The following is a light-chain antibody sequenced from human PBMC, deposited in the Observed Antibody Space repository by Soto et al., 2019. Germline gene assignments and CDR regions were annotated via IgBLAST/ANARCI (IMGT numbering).Light chain of an antibody. CDR1: QSLLDSDGYNY. V-gene: IGKV2-28*01. J-gene: IGKJ3*01. CDR2: VGS. Sequence: EIVMTQSPLFLPVTPGEPASISCRSSQSLLDSDGYNYVDWYLQKPGRSPQLLIYVGSSRASGVPGRFSGSGSGTDFTLEISRVEAEDVGVYYCRQALHTPPTVGPGTTVDIK. CDR3: RQALHTPPT.